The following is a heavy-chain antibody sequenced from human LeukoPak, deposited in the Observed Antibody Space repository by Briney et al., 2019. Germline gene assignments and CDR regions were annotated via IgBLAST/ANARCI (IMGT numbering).Heavy chain of an antibody. CDR2: IYPGDSDA. J-gene: IGHJ3*02. V-gene: IGHV5-51*01. Sequence: GGSLKISCNASGYSFTSYWIGWVRQLAAKGREWMGIIYPGDSDARYSPFLQGQVTISVDKSISTAYLQWSSLKASDTAMYYCARQGRIVVVTTTHDAFDIWGQGTMVTVSS. CDR1: GYSFTSYW. D-gene: IGHD2-21*02. CDR3: ARQGRIVVVTTTHDAFDI.